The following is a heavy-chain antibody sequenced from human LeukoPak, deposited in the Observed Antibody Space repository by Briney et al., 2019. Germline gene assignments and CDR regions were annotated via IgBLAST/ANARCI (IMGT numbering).Heavy chain of an antibody. CDR2: IGTAGDT. Sequence: PGGSLRLSCAASGFTFSSYDMHWVRQATGKGLEWVSAIGTAGDTYYPGSVKGRFTISRENAKNSLYLQMNSLRAGDTAVYYCAREAYCSTTSCYNYFDYWGQGTLVTVPS. D-gene: IGHD2-2*02. J-gene: IGHJ4*02. CDR3: AREAYCSTTSCYNYFDY. V-gene: IGHV3-13*01. CDR1: GFTFSSYD.